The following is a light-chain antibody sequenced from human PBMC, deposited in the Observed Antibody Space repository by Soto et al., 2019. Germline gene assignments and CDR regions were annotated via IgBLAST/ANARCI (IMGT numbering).Light chain of an antibody. CDR1: SSDIGGYDF. CDR2: EVN. CDR3: SSFAVSHIV. J-gene: IGLJ1*01. Sequence: QSALTQPPSASGSPGQSVTISCTGTSSDIGGYDFVSWYQQHPDKAPKLIIYEVNKRPSGVPDRFSGSRSGNTASLTVSGLQAEDEAGYYCSSFAVSHIVFGTGTKVTVL. V-gene: IGLV2-8*01.